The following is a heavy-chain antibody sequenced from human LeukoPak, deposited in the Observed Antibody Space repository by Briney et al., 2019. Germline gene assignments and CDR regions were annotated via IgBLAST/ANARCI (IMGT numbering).Heavy chain of an antibody. CDR3: ATDALVGPWAFDI. D-gene: IGHD2-2*01. V-gene: IGHV1-24*01. J-gene: IGHJ3*02. Sequence: ASVKVSCKVSGYTLTELSMHWVRQAPGKWLELMGGFDPEDGETIYAQKFQGRVTMTEDTSTDTAYMELSSLRSEDTAVYYCATDALVGPWAFDIWGQGTMVTVSS. CDR1: GYTLTELS. CDR2: FDPEDGET.